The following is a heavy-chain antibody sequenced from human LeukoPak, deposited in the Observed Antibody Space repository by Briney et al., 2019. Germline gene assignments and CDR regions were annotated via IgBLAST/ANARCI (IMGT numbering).Heavy chain of an antibody. CDR2: LTDSGGTT. J-gene: IGHJ3*02. V-gene: IGHV3-23*01. CDR3: AKKRDAFDI. D-gene: IGHD5-24*01. CDR1: RFTFANYA. Sequence: GGSLRLSCVASRFTFANYAMGWLRQAPGRRPEWVSSLTDSGGTTYYVDSVKGRFAISKDNSKNTLYLHMNSLRAEDTAVYYCAKKRDAFDIWGQGTVVTVSS.